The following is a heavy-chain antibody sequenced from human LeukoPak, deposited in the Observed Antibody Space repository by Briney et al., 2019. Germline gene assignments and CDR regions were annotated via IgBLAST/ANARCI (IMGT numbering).Heavy chain of an antibody. J-gene: IGHJ4*02. CDR3: ATYDPDFYFDY. D-gene: IGHD5-12*01. V-gene: IGHV1-18*01. CDR1: GYTFTSYG. Sequence: ASVEVSCKASGYTFTSYGISWVRQAPGQGLEWMGWISAYNGNTNYAQKLQGRVTMTTDTSTSTAYMELRSLRSDDTAVYYCATYDPDFYFDYWGQGTLVTVSS. CDR2: ISAYNGNT.